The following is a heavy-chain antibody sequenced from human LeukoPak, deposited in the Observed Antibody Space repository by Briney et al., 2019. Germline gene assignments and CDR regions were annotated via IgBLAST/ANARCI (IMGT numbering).Heavy chain of an antibody. J-gene: IGHJ4*02. CDR1: GFTFSSYS. CDR2: ISSSSSYI. Sequence: GGSLRLSCAASGFTFSSYSMNWVRQAPGKGLEWVSSISSSSSYIYYADSVKGRFTISRDNTKNSLYLQMNSLRAEDTAVYYCARDAGTGYYDYWGQGTLVTVSS. CDR3: ARDAGTGYYDY. D-gene: IGHD3/OR15-3a*01. V-gene: IGHV3-21*01.